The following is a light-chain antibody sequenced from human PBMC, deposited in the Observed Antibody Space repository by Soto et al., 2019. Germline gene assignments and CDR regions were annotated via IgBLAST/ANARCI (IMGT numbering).Light chain of an antibody. CDR3: QQSYSTVT. J-gene: IGKJ3*01. CDR1: QSISSY. Sequence: DIQMTQSPSSLSASVGDRVTITCRASQSISSYLNWYQQKPGKAPKLLIYAASSLQSGVPSRFSSSGSGTDFTLTISSLQPEDFATYYCQQSYSTVTFGPGTKVDIK. V-gene: IGKV1-39*01. CDR2: AAS.